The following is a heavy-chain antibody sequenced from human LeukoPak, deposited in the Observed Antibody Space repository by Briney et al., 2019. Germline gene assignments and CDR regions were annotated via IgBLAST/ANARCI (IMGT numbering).Heavy chain of an antibody. CDR1: GGSISSSSYY. CDR2: IYYSGST. CDR3: ARLDSSSWYLGFDY. J-gene: IGHJ4*02. Sequence: PSETLSLTCTVSGGSISSSSYYWGWIRQPPGKGLEWIGSIYYSGSTYYNPSLKSRVTISVDTSKNQFSLKLSSVTAADTAVYYCARLDSSSWYLGFDYWGQGTLVTISS. D-gene: IGHD6-13*01. V-gene: IGHV4-39*01.